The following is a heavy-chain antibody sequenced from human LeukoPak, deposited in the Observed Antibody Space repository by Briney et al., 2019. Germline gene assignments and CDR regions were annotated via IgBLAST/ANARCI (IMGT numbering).Heavy chain of an antibody. V-gene: IGHV4-61*08. CDR2: IYYSGST. CDR1: GGSISSGDYY. CDR3: ARVSGYYYVNDAFDI. J-gene: IGHJ3*02. Sequence: SQTLSLTCTVSGGSISSGDYYWSWIRQPPGRGLEWIGYIYYSGSTNYNPSLKSRVTISVDTSKNQFSLKLSSVTAADTAVYYCARVSGYYYVNDAFDIWGQGTMVTVSS. D-gene: IGHD3-22*01.